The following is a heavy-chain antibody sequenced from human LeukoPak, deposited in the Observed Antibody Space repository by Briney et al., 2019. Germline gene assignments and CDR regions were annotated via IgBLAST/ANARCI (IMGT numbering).Heavy chain of an antibody. Sequence: GGSLRLSCVASGFTFSTYNMNWVRQAPGKGLEWVSHISPRGTTRYYADSVKGRFTISRDNAKNSLYLKMSILRVEDSAVYYCASFSIRTGAYYLDVCGKGTTVAVSS. V-gene: IGHV3-48*04. D-gene: IGHD2/OR15-2a*01. CDR3: ASFSIRTGAYYLDV. CDR1: GFTFSTYN. J-gene: IGHJ6*03. CDR2: ISPRGTTR.